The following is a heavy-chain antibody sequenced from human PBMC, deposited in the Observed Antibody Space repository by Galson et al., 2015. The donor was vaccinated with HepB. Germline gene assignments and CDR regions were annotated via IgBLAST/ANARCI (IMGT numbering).Heavy chain of an antibody. CDR1: GGTFSSYA. J-gene: IGHJ5*02. Sequence: SVKVSCKASGGTFSSYAISWVRQAPGQGLEWMGRIIPILGIANYAQKFQGRVTITADKSTSTAYMELSSLRSEDTAVYYCARDGGSYYANWFDPWGQGTLVTVSS. CDR2: IIPILGIA. D-gene: IGHD1-26*01. CDR3: ARDGGSYYANWFDP. V-gene: IGHV1-69*04.